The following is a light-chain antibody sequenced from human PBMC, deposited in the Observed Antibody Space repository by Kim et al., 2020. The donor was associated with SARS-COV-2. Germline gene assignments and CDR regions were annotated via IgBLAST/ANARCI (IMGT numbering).Light chain of an antibody. J-gene: IGLJ3*02. Sequence: NFMLTQPHSVSESPGKTVTISCTRSSGSIASNYVQWYQQRPGSAPTTVIYEDNQRPSGVPDRFSGSIDSSSNSASLTISGLKTEDEADYYCQSYDIRYWVLGGGTQLTVL. CDR1: SGSIASNY. CDR2: EDN. CDR3: QSYDIRYWV. V-gene: IGLV6-57*04.